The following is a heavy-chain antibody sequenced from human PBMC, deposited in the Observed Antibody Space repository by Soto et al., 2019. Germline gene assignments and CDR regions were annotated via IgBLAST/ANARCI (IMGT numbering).Heavy chain of an antibody. CDR1: GFTFSSFG. J-gene: IGHJ4*02. V-gene: IGHV3-23*01. D-gene: IGHD3-22*01. CDR3: AKGRESSGSYRPFDY. CDR2: ISAGAVAT. Sequence: GGSLRLSCAASGFTFSSFGMSWVRQAPGKGLEWVSAISAGAVATNYADSVKGRFTISRDNSKNTLYLQMNSLRAEDTAVYYCAKGRESSGSYRPFDYWGQGALVTVSS.